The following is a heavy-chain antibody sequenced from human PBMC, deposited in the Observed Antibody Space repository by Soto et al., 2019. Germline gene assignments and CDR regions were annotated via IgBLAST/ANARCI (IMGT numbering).Heavy chain of an antibody. CDR1: GYSISSGFY. D-gene: IGHD2-2*01. Sequence: SETLSLTCTVSGYSISSGFYWGWLRQSPGKGLEWIGNVYHSGSTHYNPSLKSRVTISVDTSTNQFSLKLTSVTAADTAVYFCARDRSSSWPPTPEYFQFWGQGTLVTVSS. CDR3: ARDRSSSWPPTPEYFQF. J-gene: IGHJ1*01. V-gene: IGHV4-38-2*02. CDR2: VYHSGST.